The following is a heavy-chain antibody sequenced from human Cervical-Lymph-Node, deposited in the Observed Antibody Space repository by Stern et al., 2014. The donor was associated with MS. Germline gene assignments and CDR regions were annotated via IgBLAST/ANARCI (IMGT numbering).Heavy chain of an antibody. CDR1: GGSISNGGYY. CDR2: IYYSGNT. Sequence: QVQLQESGPGLVKPSQTLSLTCTVSGGSISNGGYYWSWIRQHPGKGLEYIGHIYYSGNTYYNPSLKSRVTISVDTSKNQFSLKVRSVTAADTAVYYCARVGLVSALIDYWGQGTLVTVSS. CDR3: ARVGLVSALIDY. J-gene: IGHJ4*02. D-gene: IGHD2-15*01. V-gene: IGHV4-31*03.